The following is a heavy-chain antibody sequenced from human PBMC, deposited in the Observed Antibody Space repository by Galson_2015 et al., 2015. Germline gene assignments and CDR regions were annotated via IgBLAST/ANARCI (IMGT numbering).Heavy chain of an antibody. V-gene: IGHV4-4*02. D-gene: IGHD2-15*01. CDR2: IYHSGST. CDR3: ARDPKYCSGGSCYSLAFDV. J-gene: IGHJ3*01. CDR1: GGSISSSNW. Sequence: TLSLTCAVSGGSISSSNWWSWVRQPPGKGLEWIGEIYHSGSTNYNPSLKSRVTISVDTSKNQFSLKLSSVTAADAAVYYCARDPKYCSGGSCYSLAFDVWGQGTLVTVSS.